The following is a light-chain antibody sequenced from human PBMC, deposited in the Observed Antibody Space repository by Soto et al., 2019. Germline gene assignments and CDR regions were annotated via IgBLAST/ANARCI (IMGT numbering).Light chain of an antibody. V-gene: IGLV2-14*01. Sequence: QSVLTQPASVSGSPGQSITISCTGTSSDVGGYNYVSWYQQHPGKAPKLMIYEVSYRPSGVSNLFSGSKSGNTASLTISGLQADDEAEYYCSSYTRSSTPYAVFGGGTQLTVL. CDR3: SSYTRSSTPYAV. CDR2: EVS. CDR1: SSDVGGYNY. J-gene: IGLJ7*01.